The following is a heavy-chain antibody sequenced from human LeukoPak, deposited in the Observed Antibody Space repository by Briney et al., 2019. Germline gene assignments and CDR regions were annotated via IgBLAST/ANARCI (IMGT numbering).Heavy chain of an antibody. CDR1: GGSFSGYY. Sequence: PSETLSLTCAVYGGSFSGYYRSWIRQPPGKGLEWIGEINHSGSTNYNPSLKSRVTISVDTSKNQFSLKLSSVTPADTAVYYCASRSSGWYSPPFDYWGQGTLVTVSS. V-gene: IGHV4-34*01. D-gene: IGHD6-19*01. CDR2: INHSGST. J-gene: IGHJ4*02. CDR3: ASRSSGWYSPPFDY.